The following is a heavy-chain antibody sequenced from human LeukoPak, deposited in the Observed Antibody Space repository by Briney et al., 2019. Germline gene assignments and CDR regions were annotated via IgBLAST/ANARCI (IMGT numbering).Heavy chain of an antibody. CDR1: GFTFDDYA. V-gene: IGHV3-9*01. CDR2: ISWNSGSI. D-gene: IGHD3-10*01. CDR3: ALLYGSGSYGLDY. J-gene: IGHJ4*02. Sequence: PGGSLRLSCAASGFTFDDYAMPWVRQAPGKGLEWVSGISWNSGSIGYADSVKGRFTISRDNAKNSLYLQMNSLRAEDTALYYCALLYGSGSYGLDYWGQGTLVTVSS.